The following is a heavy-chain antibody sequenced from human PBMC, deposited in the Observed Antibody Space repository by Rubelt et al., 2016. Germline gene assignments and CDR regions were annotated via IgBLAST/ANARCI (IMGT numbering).Heavy chain of an antibody. V-gene: IGHV4-39*07. Sequence: QLQLQESGPGLVKPSETLSLTCTVSGGSISSSSYYWGWIRQPPGKGLEWIGSIYYSGSTYYNPSLKSRVTISVETSKNQFVLRMVPWADADTAWYYCAGNGDYDILTAYYDGDYWGQGSLVTVSS. J-gene: IGHJ4*02. CDR2: IYYSGST. D-gene: IGHD3-9*01. CDR1: GGSISSSSYY. CDR3: AGNGDYDILTAYYDGDY.